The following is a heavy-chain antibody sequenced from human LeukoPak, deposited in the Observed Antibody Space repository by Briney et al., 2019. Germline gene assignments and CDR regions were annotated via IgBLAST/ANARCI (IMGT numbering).Heavy chain of an antibody. D-gene: IGHD6-6*01. J-gene: IGHJ4*02. CDR3: VREYSSSPYFDY. V-gene: IGHV3-21*01. Sequence: GGSLRLSCAASGFTLSSYSMNWVRQAPGKGLEWVSSISSSSYYIYYADSVKGRFTISRDNAKNSLYLQMNSLRAEDTAVYYCVREYSSSPYFDYWGQGTLVTVSS. CDR2: ISSSSYYI. CDR1: GFTLSSYS.